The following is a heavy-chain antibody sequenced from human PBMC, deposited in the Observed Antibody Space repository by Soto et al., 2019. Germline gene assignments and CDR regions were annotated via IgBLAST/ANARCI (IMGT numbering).Heavy chain of an antibody. CDR2: VSGYTGNT. J-gene: IGHJ6*02. D-gene: IGHD3-10*01. CDR1: GYIFTNYD. V-gene: IGHV1-18*01. Sequence: QVQLVQSETEVKKPGASVKVSCKASGYIFTNYDITWVRQAPGQGLEWMGWVSGYTGNTKYAQKFQDRVTMTTDTSTSTVYMELRSLRSDDTAVYYCARFGSAPYHSYGVDVWGQGTTVFVSS. CDR3: ARFGSAPYHSYGVDV.